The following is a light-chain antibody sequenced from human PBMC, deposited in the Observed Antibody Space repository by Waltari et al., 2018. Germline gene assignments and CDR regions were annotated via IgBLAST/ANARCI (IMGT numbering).Light chain of an antibody. J-gene: IGLJ2*01. CDR2: DVS. V-gene: IGLV2-14*01. CDR3: SSYTSSSVV. CDR1: SSDVGGYNY. Sequence: QSALTQPASVSGSPGQSITISCTGTSSDVGGYNYVSCYQQHPGKAPKLIIYDVSKRPSGVSNRFSGSKSGNTASLTISGLQAEDEADYYCSSYTSSSVVFGGGTKLTVL.